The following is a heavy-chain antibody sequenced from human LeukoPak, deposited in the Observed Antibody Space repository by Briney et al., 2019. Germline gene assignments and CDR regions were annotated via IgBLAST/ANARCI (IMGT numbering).Heavy chain of an antibody. CDR3: ARETEKQWQY. J-gene: IGHJ3*01. V-gene: IGHV4-39*07. Sequence: SETLSLTCTVSGGSVRSYTYYWGWIRQPPGKGLEWIGSMFYSGSTYYNPSLKSRATVPVATSKNQFSLTLSSVTAADTAVYYCARETEKQWQYWGQGTMVTVSS. CDR2: MFYSGST. CDR1: GGSVRSYTYY. D-gene: IGHD6-19*01.